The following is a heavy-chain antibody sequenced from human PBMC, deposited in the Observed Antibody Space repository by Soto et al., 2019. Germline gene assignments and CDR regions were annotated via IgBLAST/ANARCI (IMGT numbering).Heavy chain of an antibody. Sequence: GGSLRLSCAASGFTFSSYAMSWVRQAPGKGLEWVSAISGSGGSTYYADSVKGRFTISRDNSKNTLYLQMNSLRAEDTAVYYCAKGSVVVVAATYFDYWGQGTLVTVSS. J-gene: IGHJ4*02. CDR3: AKGSVVVVAATYFDY. D-gene: IGHD2-15*01. V-gene: IGHV3-23*01. CDR1: GFTFSSYA. CDR2: ISGSGGST.